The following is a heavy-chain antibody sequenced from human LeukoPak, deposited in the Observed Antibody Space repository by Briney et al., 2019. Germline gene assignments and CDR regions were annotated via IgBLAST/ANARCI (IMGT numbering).Heavy chain of an antibody. Sequence: SVKVSCKASGGTFSSYAISWERQAPGQGLEWMGGIIPIFGTANYAQKFQGRVTITADESTSTAYMELSSLRSEDTAVYYCARGYCSSTSCYEFGYWGQGTLVTVSS. V-gene: IGHV1-69*13. D-gene: IGHD2-2*01. J-gene: IGHJ4*02. CDR1: GGTFSSYA. CDR2: IIPIFGTA. CDR3: ARGYCSSTSCYEFGY.